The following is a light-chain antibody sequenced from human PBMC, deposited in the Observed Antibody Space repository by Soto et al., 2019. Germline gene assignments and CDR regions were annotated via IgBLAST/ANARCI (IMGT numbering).Light chain of an antibody. J-gene: IGKJ1*01. CDR1: QSVSSSY. Sequence: EIALTQSPGTLSLSPGERATLSCRASQSVSSSYLAWYQQKPGQAPRLLIYGASSRATGIPDRFSGSGSGTDFTLTISRLEPEDFAVYYCQQYSSSPQTFGQGTKVEIK. V-gene: IGKV3-20*01. CDR3: QQYSSSPQT. CDR2: GAS.